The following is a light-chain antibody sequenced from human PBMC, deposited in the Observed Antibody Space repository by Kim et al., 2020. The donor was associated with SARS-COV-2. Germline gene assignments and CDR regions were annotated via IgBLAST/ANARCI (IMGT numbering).Light chain of an antibody. J-gene: IGLJ1*01. CDR1: SSDVGGYNY. V-gene: IGLV2-14*04. Sequence: QSITISCTGSSSDVGGYNYVSWYQQHPGQAPKVMIYDVRNRPSGVSDRFSGSKSGNTASLTISGLQAEDEADYYCSSYTSSSTNYVFGTGTKVTVL. CDR3: SSYTSSSTNYV. CDR2: DVR.